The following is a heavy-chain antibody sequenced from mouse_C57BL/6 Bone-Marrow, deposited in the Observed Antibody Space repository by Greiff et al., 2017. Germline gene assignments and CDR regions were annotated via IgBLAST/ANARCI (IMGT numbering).Heavy chain of an antibody. J-gene: IGHJ2*01. CDR3: ARDSHAYYSNYEDDY. V-gene: IGHV14-2*01. Sequence: EVTLLASGTELVQPGASVKLSCTASGFNIKDYYMHWVKQRTEQGLEWIGRIDPEDGETKYAPKFQGEATITADTSSNTAYLQLSSLTTEDTAVSYCARDSHAYYSNYEDDYWGQGTTLTVSS. D-gene: IGHD2-5*01. CDR1: GFNIKDYY. CDR2: IDPEDGET.